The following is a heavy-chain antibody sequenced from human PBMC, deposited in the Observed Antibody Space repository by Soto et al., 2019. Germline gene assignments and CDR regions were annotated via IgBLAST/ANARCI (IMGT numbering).Heavy chain of an antibody. CDR2: IKQDGSEK. J-gene: IGHJ4*02. V-gene: IGHV3-7*05. CDR3: ARDPSTPLWFVVPDY. Sequence: EVQLVESGGGLVQPGGSLRLSCAASGFTFSSYWMSWVRQAPGKGLEWVANIKQDGSEKYYVDSVKGRFTISRDNAKNSLYLQMNSLRAKDTAVYYCARDPSTPLWFVVPDYWGQGTLVTVSS. CDR1: GFTFSSYW. D-gene: IGHD3-10*01.